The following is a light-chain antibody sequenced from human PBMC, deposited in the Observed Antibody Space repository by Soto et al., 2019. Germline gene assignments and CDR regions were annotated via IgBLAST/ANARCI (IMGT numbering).Light chain of an antibody. CDR2: GAS. CDR3: QQYDTSRT. J-gene: IGKJ1*01. V-gene: IGKV3-20*01. Sequence: EIVLTQSPGTLSLSPGERVTLSCRASQSVSSSYLAWYQQKPGQAPRLLIYGASSRATGIPDRFSGSGSGTDFTLTISRPEPEDFAVYYCQQYDTSRTFGQGTKVEIK. CDR1: QSVSSSY.